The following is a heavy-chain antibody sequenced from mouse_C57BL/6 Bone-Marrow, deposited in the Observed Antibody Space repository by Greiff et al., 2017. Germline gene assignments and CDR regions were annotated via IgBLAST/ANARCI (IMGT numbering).Heavy chain of an antibody. CDR3: ARKDYGSSYLDY. D-gene: IGHD1-1*01. V-gene: IGHV3-6*01. CDR2: ISYDGSN. CDR1: GYSITSGYY. J-gene: IGHJ2*01. Sequence: DVKLQESGPGLVKPSQSLSLTCSVTGYSITSGYYWNWIRQFPGNKLEWMGYISYDGSNNYNPSLKNRISITRDTSKNQFFLKLNSVTTEDTATYYCARKDYGSSYLDYWGQGTTLTVSS.